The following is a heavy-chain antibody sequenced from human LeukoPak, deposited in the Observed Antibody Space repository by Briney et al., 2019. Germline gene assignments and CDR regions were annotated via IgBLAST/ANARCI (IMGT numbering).Heavy chain of an antibody. J-gene: IGHJ4*02. CDR2: ISGSGGST. D-gene: IGHD3-22*01. CDR1: GFTVSSNY. V-gene: IGHV3-23*01. Sequence: PGGSLRLSCAASGFTVSSNYMSWVRQAPGKGLEWVSAISGSGGSTYYADSVKGRFTISRDNSKNTLYLQMNSLRAEDTAVYYCAKDMSSGYYRYYFDYWGQGTLVTVSS. CDR3: AKDMSSGYYRYYFDY.